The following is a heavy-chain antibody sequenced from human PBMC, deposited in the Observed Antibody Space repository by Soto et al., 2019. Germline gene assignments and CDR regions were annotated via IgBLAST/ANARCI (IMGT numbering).Heavy chain of an antibody. D-gene: IGHD3-10*01. CDR1: GFTFSSYA. V-gene: IGHV3-23*01. CDR3: AKDEVGYGSLGEGFFDY. CDR2: ISGSGGST. Sequence: EVQLLESGGGLVQPGGSLRLSCAASGFTFSSYAMSWVRQAPGKGLEWVSAISGSGGSTYYADSVKGRFTISRDNSKNTLYLQMNSLSAEDTAVYYCAKDEVGYGSLGEGFFDYWGQGTLVTVSS. J-gene: IGHJ4*02.